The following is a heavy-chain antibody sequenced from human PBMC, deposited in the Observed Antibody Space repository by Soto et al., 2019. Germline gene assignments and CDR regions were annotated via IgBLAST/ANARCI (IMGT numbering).Heavy chain of an antibody. V-gene: IGHV1-18*01. CDR2: ISAYNGNT. Sequence: GASVKVSCKASGYTLTSYGISGVRQAPGQGLEWMGWISAYNGNTNYAQKLQGRVTMTTDTSTSTAYMELRSLRSDDTAVYYCAREGSSWYVGYYYYYMDVWGKGTTVTVSS. J-gene: IGHJ6*03. CDR1: GYTLTSYG. D-gene: IGHD6-13*01. CDR3: AREGSSWYVGYYYYYMDV.